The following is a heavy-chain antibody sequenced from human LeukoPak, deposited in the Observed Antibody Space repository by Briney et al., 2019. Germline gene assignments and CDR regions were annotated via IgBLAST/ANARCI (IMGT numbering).Heavy chain of an antibody. D-gene: IGHD2-8*01. CDR3: ARVDIVLMVYAFDY. J-gene: IGHJ4*02. CDR1: GFTFGSYS. Sequence: NPGGSLRLSCAASGFTFGSYSMNWVRQAPGKGLEWASSISSSSSYIYYADSVKGRFTISRDNAKNSLYLQMNSLRAEDTAVYYCARVDIVLMVYAFDYWGQGTLVTVSS. V-gene: IGHV3-21*01. CDR2: ISSSSSYI.